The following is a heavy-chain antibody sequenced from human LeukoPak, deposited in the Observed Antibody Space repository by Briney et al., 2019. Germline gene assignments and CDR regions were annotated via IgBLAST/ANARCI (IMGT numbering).Heavy chain of an antibody. D-gene: IGHD2-2*01. Sequence: SETLSLTCAVYGGSFSGYYWSWIRQPPGKGLEWIGEINHNGSTNYNPSLKSRVTISVDTSKNQFSLKLSSVTAADTAVYYCARDRIVVVPAPWFDPWGQGTLVTVSS. CDR1: GGSFSGYY. V-gene: IGHV4-34*01. CDR2: INHNGST. CDR3: ARDRIVVVPAPWFDP. J-gene: IGHJ5*02.